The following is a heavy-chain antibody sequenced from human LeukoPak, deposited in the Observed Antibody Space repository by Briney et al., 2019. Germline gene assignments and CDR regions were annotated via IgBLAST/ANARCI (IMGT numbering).Heavy chain of an antibody. CDR3: AKGNYVWGSYRYYFDY. CDR1: GFTFSSYG. CDR2: ISGSGGST. V-gene: IGHV3-23*01. D-gene: IGHD3-16*02. J-gene: IGHJ4*02. Sequence: GGSLRLSCAAFGFTFSSYGMHWVRQAPGKGLEWVSAISGSGGSTYYADSVKGRFTISRDNSKNTLYLQMNSLRAEDTAVYYCAKGNYVWGSYRYYFDYWGQGTLVTVSS.